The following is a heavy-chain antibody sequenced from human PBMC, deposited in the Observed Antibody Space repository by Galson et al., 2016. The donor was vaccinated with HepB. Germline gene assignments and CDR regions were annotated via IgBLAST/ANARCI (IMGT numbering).Heavy chain of an antibody. D-gene: IGHD6-13*01. CDR1: GDTFSRYT. Sequence: SVKVSCKASGDTFSRYTISWVRQAPGQGLEWMGGIIPIFGTTDYAQKFQGRITIIADKSTTTAYMDLGSLGFDDTAIYYCARGLRQQLVLSAPFDLWGQGTMVTVSS. V-gene: IGHV1-69*06. CDR2: IIPIFGTT. CDR3: ARGLRQQLVLSAPFDL. J-gene: IGHJ3*01.